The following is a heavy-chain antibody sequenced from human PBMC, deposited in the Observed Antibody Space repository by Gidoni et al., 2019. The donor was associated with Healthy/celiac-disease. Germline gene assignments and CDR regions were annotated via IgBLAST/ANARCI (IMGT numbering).Heavy chain of an antibody. CDR3: ARLRAASYYYYGMDV. CDR1: GGSFSGYY. V-gene: IGHV4-34*01. D-gene: IGHD2-15*01. Sequence: QVQLQQWGAGLLKPSETLSLTCAVYGGSFSGYYWSWIGKPPGKGLEWIGEINHSGSTNYNPSLKSRVTISVDTSKNQFSLKLSSVTAADTAVYYCARLRAASYYYYGMDVWGQGTTVTVSS. CDR2: INHSGST. J-gene: IGHJ6*02.